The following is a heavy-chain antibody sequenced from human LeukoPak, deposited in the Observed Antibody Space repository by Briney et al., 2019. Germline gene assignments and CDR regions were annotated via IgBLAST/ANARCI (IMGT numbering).Heavy chain of an antibody. CDR3: ARRPTRPEAFAI. CDR2: IYYSGAT. V-gene: IGHV4-59*01. J-gene: IGHJ3*02. Sequence: SETLSLTCTVCGGSIRAYDWTWMRQPPGKGLEGIGYIYYSGATKYNPSRGRRVTTSLEMSKDQAALSLSSVNAADTAIYSCARRPTRPEAFAIWGQGTMVTVS. D-gene: IGHD6-6*01. CDR1: GGSIRAYD.